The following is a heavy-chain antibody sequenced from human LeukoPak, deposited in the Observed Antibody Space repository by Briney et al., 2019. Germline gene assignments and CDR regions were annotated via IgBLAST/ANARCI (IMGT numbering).Heavy chain of an antibody. V-gene: IGHV3-21*01. J-gene: IGHJ4*02. CDR2: ISSSSSYI. Sequence: GESLRLSCAASGFTFTSYSMNWVRQAPGQGLEWVSSISSSSSYIYYADSVKGRFTISRDNAKNSLYLQMNSLRAEDTAVYYCARVGSSSWYVEYWGQGTLVTVSS. CDR3: ARVGSSSWYVEY. D-gene: IGHD6-13*01. CDR1: GFTFTSYS.